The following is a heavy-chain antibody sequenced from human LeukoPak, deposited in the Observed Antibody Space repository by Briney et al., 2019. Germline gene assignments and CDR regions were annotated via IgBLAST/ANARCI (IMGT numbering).Heavy chain of an antibody. Sequence: SETLSLTCAVYGGSSSVYYWTWIRQPPGKGLEWIGEINHSGSTNYNPSLKSRVTISIDTSKKQVSLNLSSVTAADTAVYYCASSVYWVVRGVTLDHWGQGTPVTVSS. D-gene: IGHD3-10*01. CDR1: GGSSSVYY. CDR2: INHSGST. V-gene: IGHV4-34*01. CDR3: ASSVYWVVRGVTLDH. J-gene: IGHJ4*02.